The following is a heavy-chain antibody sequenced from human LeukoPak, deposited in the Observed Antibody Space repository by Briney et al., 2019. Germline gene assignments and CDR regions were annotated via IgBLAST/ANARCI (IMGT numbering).Heavy chain of an antibody. D-gene: IGHD3-22*01. CDR2: MNPNSGNT. CDR1: GYTFTSYD. CDR3: ARGHYYDSSGYLDAFDI. V-gene: IGHV1-8*01. Sequence: ASVKVSCKASGYTFTSYDINWVRQATGQGLEWMGWMNPNSGNTGYAQKFQGRVTMTRNTSISTAYMELSSLRSEDTAVYYCARGHYYDSSGYLDAFDIWGQGTMVTVSS. J-gene: IGHJ3*02.